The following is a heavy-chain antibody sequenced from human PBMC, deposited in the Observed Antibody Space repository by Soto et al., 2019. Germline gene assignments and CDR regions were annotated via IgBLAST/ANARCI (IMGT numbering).Heavy chain of an antibody. V-gene: IGHV4-4*02. J-gene: IGHJ5*02. D-gene: IGHD6-19*01. Sequence: SESLSLTRCVSGWTISSPYWGTWVRQPPGKGLEWIGEIFQSGSTNYTPSLESRVTISVDKSKNQFSLTLTSVTAADTAVYFCARGRGRYSSGWSWFAPWGQEILVPVSP. CDR3: ARGRGRYSSGWSWFAP. CDR2: IFQSGST. CDR1: GWTISSPYW.